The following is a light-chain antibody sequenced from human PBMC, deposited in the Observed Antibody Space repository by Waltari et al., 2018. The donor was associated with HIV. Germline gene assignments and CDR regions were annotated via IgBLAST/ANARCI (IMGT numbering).Light chain of an antibody. J-gene: IGLJ3*02. V-gene: IGLV2-14*03. CDR1: GRDIGRY. Sequence: QSVLTQTPSVSGSPGQSVTISCTAPGRDIGRYVSWYQLHPGQAPRLVIFDVSQRPSGISARFSGSKSGNTASLTISWLQAEDEGDYFCASYIGTNRLFGGGTRVTAL. CDR2: DVS. CDR3: ASYIGTNRL.